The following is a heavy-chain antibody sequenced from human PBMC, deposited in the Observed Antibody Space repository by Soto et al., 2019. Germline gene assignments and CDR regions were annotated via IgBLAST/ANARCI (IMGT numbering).Heavy chain of an antibody. D-gene: IGHD5-18*01. CDR2: INPNSGGT. Sequence: GASVKVSCKASGYTFTGYYMHWVRQAPGQGLEWMGWINPNSGGTNYAQKFQGWVTMTRDTSISTAYMELSRLRSDDTAVYYCARSWGRWIQLWSRGRDYGMDVWGQGTTVTVSS. V-gene: IGHV1-2*04. J-gene: IGHJ6*02. CDR1: GYTFTGYY. CDR3: ARSWGRWIQLWSRGRDYGMDV.